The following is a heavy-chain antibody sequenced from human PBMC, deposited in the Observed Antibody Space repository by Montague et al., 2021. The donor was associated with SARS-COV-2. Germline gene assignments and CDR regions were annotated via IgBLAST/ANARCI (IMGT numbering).Heavy chain of an antibody. CDR2: INSNGGT. Sequence: SETLSLTCTVSGGSISSHFWSFIRQPPGKGLEWIGYINSNGGTNDNPSLRSRLTMSVDTSKNQFSLQLRSMTAADTAVYYCARHWGIAAAGNWGQGTLVTVSS. D-gene: IGHD6-13*01. CDR3: ARHWGIAAAGN. J-gene: IGHJ4*02. CDR1: GGSISSHF. V-gene: IGHV4-59*08.